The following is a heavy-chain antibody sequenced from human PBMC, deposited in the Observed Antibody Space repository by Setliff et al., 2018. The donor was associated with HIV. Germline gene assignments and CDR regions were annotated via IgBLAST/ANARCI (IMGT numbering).Heavy chain of an antibody. D-gene: IGHD2-8*02. CDR3: TRGALLAVFDFDH. V-gene: IGHV1-3*01. CDR2: LNAGKGDT. J-gene: IGHJ4*01. Sequence: ASVKVSCKASGYTFTTYSLHWVRQVPGQSLEWMGWLNAGKGDTKYSQKFQDRITITRDTSANTAYMELKNLRSDDTATYFCTRGALLAVFDFDHWGHGTLVTVSS. CDR1: GYTFTTYS.